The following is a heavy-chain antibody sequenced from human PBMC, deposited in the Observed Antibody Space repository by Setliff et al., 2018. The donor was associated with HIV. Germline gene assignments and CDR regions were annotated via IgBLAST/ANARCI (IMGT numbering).Heavy chain of an antibody. Sequence: GASVKVSCKASGYTFTSYDINWVRQATGQGLEWMGWMNPNSGNTGYAQKFQGRVTMTRNTSISTAYMELSSLRSDDTAIYYCAKPFGSDGSRQLDSCGQGTLVTVSS. CDR2: MNPNSGNT. J-gene: IGHJ4*02. D-gene: IGHD2-15*01. CDR3: AKPFGSDGSRQLDS. CDR1: GYTFTSYD. V-gene: IGHV1-8*02.